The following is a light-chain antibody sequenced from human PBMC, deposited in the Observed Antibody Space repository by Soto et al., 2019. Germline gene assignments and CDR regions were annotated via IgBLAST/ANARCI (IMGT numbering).Light chain of an antibody. CDR1: SDDVGTYNY. V-gene: IGLV2-14*01. CDR3: SSYTSHYTRV. J-gene: IGLJ1*01. Sequence: QSALTQPASVSGSPGQSITISCTGTSDDVGTYNYVSWYQQHSGKAPKLIIYEVTNRPSGVPNRFSGSKSGNTASLTISGLQADAEADYHCSSYTSHYTRVCGTGTKLTVL. CDR2: EVT.